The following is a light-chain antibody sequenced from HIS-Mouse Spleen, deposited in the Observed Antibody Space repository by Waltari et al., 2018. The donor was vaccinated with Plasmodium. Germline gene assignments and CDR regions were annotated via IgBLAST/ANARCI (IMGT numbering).Light chain of an antibody. CDR1: QSVSSN. CDR3: QQYNNWSFT. CDR2: GAS. V-gene: IGKV3-15*01. J-gene: IGKJ3*01. Sequence: EIVMTQSPATLSVSPGERATLSCRASQSVSSNLAWYQQKPDQAPRLLIYGASTRATGSPDRFSGSGPGTEFTLTISSLQSEDFAVYYCQQYNNWSFTFGPGTKVDIK.